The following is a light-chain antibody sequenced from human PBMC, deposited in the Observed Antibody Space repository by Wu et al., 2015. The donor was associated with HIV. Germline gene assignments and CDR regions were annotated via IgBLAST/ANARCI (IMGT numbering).Light chain of an antibody. CDR1: QNASSY. J-gene: IGKJ5*01. CDR2: TAS. CDR3: QQRAIAGRT. Sequence: EIVLTQSPVTLSLSPGERATLSCRASQNASSYLAWYQQRPGQAPRLLIYTASHRATGVPVRFSGSGSGTDFTLTISSLDPEDFAVYYCQQRAIAGRTFGQGTRLEIK. V-gene: IGKV3-11*01.